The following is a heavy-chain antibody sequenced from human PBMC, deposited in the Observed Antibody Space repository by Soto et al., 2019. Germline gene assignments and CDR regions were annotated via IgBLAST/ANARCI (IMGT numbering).Heavy chain of an antibody. J-gene: IGHJ4*02. CDR2: ISGSGGST. V-gene: IGHV3-23*01. CDR1: GFTFSSYA. CDR3: AKDSGANIAARRKYYFDY. D-gene: IGHD6-6*01. Sequence: PGGSLRLSCAASGFTFSSYAMSWVRQAPGKGLEWVSAISGSGGSTYYADSVKGRFTISRDNSKNTLYLQMNSLRAEDTAVYYCAKDSGANIAARRKYYFDYWGQGTLVTVSS.